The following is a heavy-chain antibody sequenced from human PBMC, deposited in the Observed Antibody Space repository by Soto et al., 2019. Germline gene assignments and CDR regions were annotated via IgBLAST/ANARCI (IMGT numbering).Heavy chain of an antibody. Sequence: QLHLVQSGAVVKKPGASVTVSCSASGYPVTAYYMHWVRQAPGRGLEWMGGINPATGAAKYTQTFQERVTRTRDTSTSTVFMELSGLTSEDTAVFYCARGGGVGVAGSAAFDMWGQGTLVTVSS. CDR2: INPATGAA. CDR1: GYPVTAYY. CDR3: ARGGGVGVAGSAAFDM. D-gene: IGHD3-3*01. V-gene: IGHV1-2*02. J-gene: IGHJ3*02.